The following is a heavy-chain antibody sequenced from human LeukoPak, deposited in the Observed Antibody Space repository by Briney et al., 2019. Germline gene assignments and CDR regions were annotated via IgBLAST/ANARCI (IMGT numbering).Heavy chain of an antibody. CDR2: INSDGSST. D-gene: IGHD5-12*01. Sequence: GGSLRLSCAASGFTFSSYWMHWVRQAPGKGLVWVSRINSDGSSTSYADSVKGRFTISRDNAKNTLYLQMNSLRAEDTAVYYCARRYSGYDGDFDYWGQGTLVTVSS. V-gene: IGHV3-74*01. J-gene: IGHJ4*02. CDR3: ARRYSGYDGDFDY. CDR1: GFTFSSYW.